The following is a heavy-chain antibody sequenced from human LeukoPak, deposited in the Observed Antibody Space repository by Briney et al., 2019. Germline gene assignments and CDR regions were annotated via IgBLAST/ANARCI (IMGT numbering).Heavy chain of an antibody. Sequence: PVKVSCKASGDTFSSYAISWVRQAPGQGLEWMGGIIPIFGTANYAQKFQGRVTITTDESTSTAYMELSSLRSEDTAVYYCATRIHCGGVCYSLVYFQHWGQGTLVTVSS. CDR1: GDTFSSYA. J-gene: IGHJ1*01. V-gene: IGHV1-69*05. D-gene: IGHD2-21*02. CDR2: IIPIFGTA. CDR3: ATRIHCGGVCYSLVYFQH.